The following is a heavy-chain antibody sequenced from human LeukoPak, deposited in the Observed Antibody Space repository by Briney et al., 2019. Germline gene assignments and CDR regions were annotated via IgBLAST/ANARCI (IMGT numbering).Heavy chain of an antibody. CDR3: AKLGGSYYRLFSFDD. Sequence: PGGSLRLSCAASGFTFSSYAMSWVRQAPGKGLEWVSAISGSGGSTYYADSVKGRFTISRDSSNSILSLQMNTLRAEDTALYYCAKLGGSYYRLFSFDDWGQGTLVTVSS. V-gene: IGHV3-23*01. J-gene: IGHJ4*02. CDR2: ISGSGGST. D-gene: IGHD1-26*01. CDR1: GFTFSSYA.